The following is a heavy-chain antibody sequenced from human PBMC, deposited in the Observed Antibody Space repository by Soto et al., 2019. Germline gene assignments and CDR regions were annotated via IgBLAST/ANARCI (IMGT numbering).Heavy chain of an antibody. CDR2: ISAGGGST. CDR1: GFTFSTYA. Sequence: PGGSLRLSCAASGFTFSTYAMSWVRQAPGKGLEWASAISAGGGSTYYADSVKSRFTISRDNSINTLYLQMNSLRTEDTAVYYCAHPRGYGVLDAYDIWGQGAMVTVSS. J-gene: IGHJ3*02. CDR3: AHPRGYGVLDAYDI. D-gene: IGHD4-17*01. V-gene: IGHV3-23*01.